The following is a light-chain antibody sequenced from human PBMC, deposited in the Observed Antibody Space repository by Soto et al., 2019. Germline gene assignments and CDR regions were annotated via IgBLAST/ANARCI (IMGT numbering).Light chain of an antibody. CDR2: EVS. V-gene: IGLV2-8*01. Sequence: QSALTQPPSASGSPGQSVTISCTGTSSDVGGYNFVSWYQQHPGKAPKLMIYEVSKRPSGVPDRFSGSKSANTASLTVSGLQADDEADYYCTSYAGSNIPVVFGGGTKLTVL. J-gene: IGLJ2*01. CDR3: TSYAGSNIPVV. CDR1: SSDVGGYNF.